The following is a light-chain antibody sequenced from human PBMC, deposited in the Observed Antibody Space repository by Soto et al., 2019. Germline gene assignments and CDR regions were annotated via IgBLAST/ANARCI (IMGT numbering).Light chain of an antibody. CDR3: VLYMGRGTHVV. CDR1: SGSVSTSYY. CDR2: STN. V-gene: IGLV8-61*01. Sequence: QTVVTQEPSFSVSPGGTVTLTCGLSSGSVSTSYYPSWYQQTPGQAPRTLIYSTNTRSSGVPDRFSGSILGNKAALTITGAQADDESDYYCVLYMGRGTHVVFGGGTKLTGL. J-gene: IGLJ2*01.